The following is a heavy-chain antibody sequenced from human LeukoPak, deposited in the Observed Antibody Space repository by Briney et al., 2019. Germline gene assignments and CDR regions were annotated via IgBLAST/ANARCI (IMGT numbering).Heavy chain of an antibody. V-gene: IGHV2-70*04. CDR2: IDWDDDK. J-gene: IGHJ5*02. CDR3: ARIQGYCSSTSCSDWFDP. D-gene: IGHD2-2*01. Sequence: SGPALVKPTPTLTLTCTFSGFSLSTSGMRVSWIRQPPGKALEWLARIDWDDDKFYSTSLKTRLTISKDTSKNQVVLTMTNMDPVDTATYYCARIQGYCSSTSCSDWFDPWGQGTLVTVSS. CDR1: GFSLSTSGMR.